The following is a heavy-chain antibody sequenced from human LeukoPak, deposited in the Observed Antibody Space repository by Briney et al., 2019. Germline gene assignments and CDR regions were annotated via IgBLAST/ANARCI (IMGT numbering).Heavy chain of an antibody. J-gene: IGHJ4*02. V-gene: IGHV1-18*01. CDR2: IKTYNGNT. Sequence: ASVKVSCRASGYTFTNYGISWVRQAPGQGLAWMGWIKTYNGNTNYAQKFLGRVTMTTDTSTRTAYMELRSLRSDDTAMYYCVRTTFYDILTGFVDFWGQGTLVTVSS. CDR1: GYTFTNYG. D-gene: IGHD3-9*01. CDR3: VRTTFYDILTGFVDF.